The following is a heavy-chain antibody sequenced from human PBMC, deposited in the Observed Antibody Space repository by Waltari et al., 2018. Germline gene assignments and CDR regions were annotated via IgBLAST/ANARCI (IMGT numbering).Heavy chain of an antibody. CDR3: GRSTGRGWFDP. Sequence: VQLQASGPGLVKRSETLSLTCTVAGGSISRYYWRWLRQPAGKGLEGIGRIYTSGSTNYNPSLKSRGTMAVDKSKNQCSLKLSAVTAADTAVYYCGRSTGRGWFDPWGQGTLVTVSS. D-gene: IGHD2-2*01. CDR2: IYTSGST. J-gene: IGHJ5*02. V-gene: IGHV4-4*07. CDR1: GGSISRYY.